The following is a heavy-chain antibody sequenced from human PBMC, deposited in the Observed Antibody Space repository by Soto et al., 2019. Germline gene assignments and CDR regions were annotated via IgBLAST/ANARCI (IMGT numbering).Heavy chain of an antibody. CDR1: VYTSTNYY. CDR2: INPSGGST. D-gene: IGHD6-25*01. V-gene: IGHV1-46*01. Sequence: ASVKVSRKASVYTSTNYYMHWVRQAPGQGLEWMGFINPSGGSTSYAQKFQGRVTMTRDTSTSTVYMELSSLRSEDTALYYCARNAASGFDYWGQGTLVTVSS. CDR3: ARNAASGFDY. J-gene: IGHJ4*02.